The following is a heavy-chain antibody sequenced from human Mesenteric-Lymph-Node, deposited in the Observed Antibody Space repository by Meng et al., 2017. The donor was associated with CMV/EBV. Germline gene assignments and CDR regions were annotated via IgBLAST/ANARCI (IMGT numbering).Heavy chain of an antibody. D-gene: IGHD2-2*01. CDR1: GFTFRTYT. J-gene: IGHJ6*02. V-gene: IGHV3-21*01. Sequence: GESLKISCAASGFTFRTYTMNWVRQAPGKGLEWVSSISSGSSYIYYADSVKGRFTISRDNAKNSLFLQMNSLRAEDTAVYYCARVAEGYCTSTNCRYYYGMDVWGQGTTVTVSS. CDR3: ARVAEGYCTSTNCRYYYGMDV. CDR2: ISSGSSYI.